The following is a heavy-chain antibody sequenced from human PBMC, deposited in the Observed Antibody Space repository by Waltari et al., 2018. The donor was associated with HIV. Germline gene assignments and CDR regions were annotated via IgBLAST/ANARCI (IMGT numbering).Heavy chain of an antibody. V-gene: IGHV4-59*01. CDR2: IYYRGST. CDR3: ARVGFVVGATTGWFDP. CDR1: GGSISGYY. D-gene: IGHD1-26*01. Sequence: QVQLQESGPGLVKPSETLSLTCTVSGGSISGYYWTWIRQPPGKGLEWIGYIYYRGSTNYNPSLKIRVTISVDTSKNQFSLKLSSVTAADTAVYYCARVGFVVGATTGWFDPWCQGTLVTVSS. J-gene: IGHJ5*02.